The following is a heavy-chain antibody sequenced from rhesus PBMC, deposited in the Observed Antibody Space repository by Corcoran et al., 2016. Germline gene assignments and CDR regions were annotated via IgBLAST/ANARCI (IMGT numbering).Heavy chain of an antibody. CDR3: TRETIAAADY. V-gene: IGHV3S11*01. CDR2: MKNKADGVTA. J-gene: IGHJ4*01. D-gene: IGHD6-31*01. CDR1: GFTFSNYW. Sequence: EVQLVESGGGLVQPGGSLRLSCAASGFTFSNYWMSWVRKAQWKGLEWVGFMKNKADGVTAAYAESVKGRFTISRDDSKNTLYLQMNSLKTEDTAVYYCTRETIAAADYWGQGVLVTVSS.